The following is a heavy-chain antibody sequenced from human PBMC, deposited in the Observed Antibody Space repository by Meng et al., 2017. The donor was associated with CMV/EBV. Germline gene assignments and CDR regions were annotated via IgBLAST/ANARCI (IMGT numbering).Heavy chain of an antibody. CDR2: IYYSGST. Sequence: SETLSLTCTVSGGSISSYYWSWIRQPPGKGLEWIGYIYYSGSTNYNPSLKSRVTISVDTAKNQFSLKLSSVTAADTDVYYCARVRVPAATYYYYGMDVWGQGTTVTVSS. V-gene: IGHV4-59*01. CDR1: GGSISSYY. CDR3: ARVRVPAATYYYYGMDV. J-gene: IGHJ6*02. D-gene: IGHD2-2*01.